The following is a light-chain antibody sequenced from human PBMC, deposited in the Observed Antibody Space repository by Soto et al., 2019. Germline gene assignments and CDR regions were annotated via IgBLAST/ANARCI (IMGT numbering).Light chain of an antibody. V-gene: IGKV3-20*01. Sequence: EIVLTQSPGTLSLSPGERATISCIASQRVGSSFLAWYQQTPGQAPRLLIYEASNRAPDIPERFSGSGSETDFTLTISSLEAEDFAVYYCQQYRSSPWTFGQGTKVDIK. CDR3: QQYRSSPWT. J-gene: IGKJ1*01. CDR2: EAS. CDR1: QRVGSSF.